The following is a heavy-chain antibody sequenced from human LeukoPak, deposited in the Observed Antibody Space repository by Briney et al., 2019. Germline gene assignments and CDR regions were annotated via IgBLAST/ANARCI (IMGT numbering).Heavy chain of an antibody. J-gene: IGHJ4*02. CDR1: GYSFTTNW. Sequence: GESLKISCKGSGYSFTTNWIGWVRQMPGKGLERMGIIYPGDSETRYSPSFQGQVTISADKSISTAYLQWSSLKASDTAMYYCVRSRGYSYGYSYYFDYWGQGTLVTVSS. D-gene: IGHD5-18*01. V-gene: IGHV5-51*01. CDR2: IYPGDSET. CDR3: VRSRGYSYGYSYYFDY.